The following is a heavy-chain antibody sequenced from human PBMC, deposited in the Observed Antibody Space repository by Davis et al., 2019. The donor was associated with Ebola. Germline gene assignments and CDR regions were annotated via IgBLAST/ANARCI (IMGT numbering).Heavy chain of an antibody. Sequence: AASVKVSCKASGGTFSSYAISWVRQAPGQGLEWMGRIIPILGIANYAQKFQGRVTITADKSTSTAYMELSSLRSEDTAVYYCAGMRLGYCSSTSCPFDYWGQGTLVTVSS. CDR2: IIPILGIA. D-gene: IGHD2-2*01. V-gene: IGHV1-69*04. J-gene: IGHJ4*02. CDR1: GGTFSSYA. CDR3: AGMRLGYCSSTSCPFDY.